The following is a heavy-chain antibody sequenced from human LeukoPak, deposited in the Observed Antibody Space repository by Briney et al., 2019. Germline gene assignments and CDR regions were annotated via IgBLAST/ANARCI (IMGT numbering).Heavy chain of an antibody. CDR3: ARAGLRDSGYPFDY. CDR1: GDSISSGGYY. CDR2: IYYSGST. Sequence: SQTLSLTCSVSGDSISSGGYYWTWIRQPPGKGLEWIGYIYYSGSTYYNPSLKSRVTISVDTSKNQFSLKLSSVTAADTAVYYCARAGLRDSGYPFDYWGQGTLVTVSS. J-gene: IGHJ4*02. V-gene: IGHV4-30-4*08. D-gene: IGHD5-12*01.